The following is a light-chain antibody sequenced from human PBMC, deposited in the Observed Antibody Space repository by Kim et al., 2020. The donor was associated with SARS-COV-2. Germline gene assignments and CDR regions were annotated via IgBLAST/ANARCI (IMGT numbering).Light chain of an antibody. CDR1: SSDVGGYNY. CDR3: SSYAGSNNV. J-gene: IGLJ1*01. Sequence: QSVLTQPASVSGSPGQSVTISCTGTSSDVGGYNYVSWYQQHPGKAPKLMIYEVSKRPSGVPDRFSGSKSGNTASLTVSGLQAEDDADYYCSSYAGSNNVFGTGTKVTVL. CDR2: EVS. V-gene: IGLV2-8*01.